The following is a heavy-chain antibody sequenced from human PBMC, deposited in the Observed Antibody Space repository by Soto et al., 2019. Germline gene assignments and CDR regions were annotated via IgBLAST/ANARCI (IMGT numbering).Heavy chain of an antibody. J-gene: IGHJ4*02. CDR3: ARINKGYGTDS. V-gene: IGHV4-39*01. Sequence: SETLSLTCTVSGGSISSSSYYWGCVRQPPGKGLEWVASIDYTGNTFYNPSLTSRVTISVDTSKNQFSLKVTSVTAADTAVYYCARINKGYGTDSWGQGTLVTVSS. CDR1: GGSISSSSYY. D-gene: IGHD5-18*01. CDR2: IDYTGNT.